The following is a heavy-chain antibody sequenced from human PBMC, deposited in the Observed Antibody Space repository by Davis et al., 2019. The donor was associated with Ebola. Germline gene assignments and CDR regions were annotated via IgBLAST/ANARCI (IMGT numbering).Heavy chain of an antibody. V-gene: IGHV3-21*01. D-gene: IGHD4-17*01. CDR3: ARGAPYGDYVPDY. CDR1: GFTFSSYS. J-gene: IGHJ4*02. Sequence: PGGSLRLSCAASGFTFSSYSMNWVRQAPGKGLEWVSSISSSSSYIYYADSVKGRFTISRDNAKNSLYLQMNSLRAEDTAVYYCARGAPYGDYVPDYWGQGTLVTVSS. CDR2: ISSSSSYI.